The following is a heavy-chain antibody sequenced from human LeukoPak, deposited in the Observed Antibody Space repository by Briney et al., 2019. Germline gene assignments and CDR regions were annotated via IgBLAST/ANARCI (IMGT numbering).Heavy chain of an antibody. CDR2: ISSSRGIK. V-gene: IGHV3-48*01. D-gene: IGHD2-2*01. CDR1: GFTFSSYN. Sequence: GGSLRLSCAASGFTFSSYNMIWVRQAPGKGLEWVSYISSSRGIKYYADSVKGRFTISRDNAKNSLFLQMNSLRAEDTAVYYCARELGYCSSTSCPNWFDPWGQGTLVTVSS. CDR3: ARELGYCSSTSCPNWFDP. J-gene: IGHJ5*02.